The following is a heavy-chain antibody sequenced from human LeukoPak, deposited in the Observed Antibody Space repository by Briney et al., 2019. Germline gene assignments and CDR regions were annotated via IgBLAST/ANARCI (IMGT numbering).Heavy chain of an antibody. Sequence: SETLSLTCAVYGGSFSGYYWSWIRQPPGKGLEWIGEINHSGSTNYNPSLKSRVTISVDTSKNQFSLKLSSVTAADTAVYYCARTPFLCINGVCYIGWFDPWGQGTLVTVSS. V-gene: IGHV4-34*01. CDR3: ARTPFLCINGVCYIGWFDP. D-gene: IGHD2-8*01. CDR1: GGSFSGYY. J-gene: IGHJ5*02. CDR2: INHSGST.